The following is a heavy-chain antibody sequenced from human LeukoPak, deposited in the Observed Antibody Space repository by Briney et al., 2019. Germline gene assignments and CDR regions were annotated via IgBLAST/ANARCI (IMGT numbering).Heavy chain of an antibody. D-gene: IGHD6-19*01. CDR1: GGSFSGYY. CDR2: INHSGST. CDR3: ARYSSGWYSRASDAFDI. J-gene: IGHJ3*02. Sequence: SETLSLTCAVYGGSFSGYYWSWIRQPPGKGLEWIGEINHSGSTNYNSSLKSRVTISVDTSKNQFSLKLSSVTAADTAVYYCARYSSGWYSRASDAFDIWGQGTMVTVSS. V-gene: IGHV4-34*01.